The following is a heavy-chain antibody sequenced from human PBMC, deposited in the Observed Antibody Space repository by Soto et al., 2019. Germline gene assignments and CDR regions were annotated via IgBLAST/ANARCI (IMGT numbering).Heavy chain of an antibody. D-gene: IGHD6-19*01. J-gene: IGHJ1*01. V-gene: IGHV3-30-3*01. Sequence: VQLVESGGGVVQPGRSLRLSCAASGFTFSTYVMHWVRQAPGKGLEWVAAISYDGNSKHYADSVKGRFTISRDNSKNTLYVQMDTLRAEDTAVYYCATEDHSSGHAGTFQHWGQGTLVTVSS. CDR3: ATEDHSSGHAGTFQH. CDR1: GFTFSTYV. CDR2: ISYDGNSK.